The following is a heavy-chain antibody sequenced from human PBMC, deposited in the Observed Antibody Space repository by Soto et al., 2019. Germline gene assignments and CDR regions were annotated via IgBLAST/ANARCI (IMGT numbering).Heavy chain of an antibody. CDR3: ARDGLGPYDFWSGYDAFDI. V-gene: IGHV6-1*01. CDR1: GDSVSSNSAA. CDR2: TYYRSKWYN. J-gene: IGHJ3*02. Sequence: SQTLSLTCAISGDSVSSNSAAWNWIRQSPSRGLEWLGRTYYRSKWYNDYAVSVKSRITINPDTSKNQSSLQLNSVTPEDTAVYYCARDGLGPYDFWSGYDAFDIWGQGTMVTVSS. D-gene: IGHD3-3*01.